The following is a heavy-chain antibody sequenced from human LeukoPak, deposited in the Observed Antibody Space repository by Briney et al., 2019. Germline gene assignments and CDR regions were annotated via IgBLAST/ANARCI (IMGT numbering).Heavy chain of an antibody. CDR3: ARDGGAGATDAFDI. CDR2: IYTSGST. V-gene: IGHV4-61*02. Sequence: SETLSLTRTVSGGSIGSGTYYWSWIRQPAGKGLEWIGRIYTSGSTYYNPSLKSRVTISVDRSKNQFSLKLSSVTAADTAVYYCARDGGAGATDAFDIWGQGTMVTVSS. J-gene: IGHJ3*02. CDR1: GGSIGSGTYY. D-gene: IGHD1-26*01.